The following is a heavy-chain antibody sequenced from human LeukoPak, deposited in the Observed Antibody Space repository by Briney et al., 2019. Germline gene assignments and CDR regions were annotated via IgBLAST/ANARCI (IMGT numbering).Heavy chain of an antibody. Sequence: SETLSLTCTVSGGSISSSSYSWSWIRQPPGKGLEWIGAIYYSGNTDYNPSLKSRVTISVDTSKNQFSLKLSSVTAADTAVYYCASPDYWGQGTLVTVSS. J-gene: IGHJ4*02. CDR2: IYYSGNT. V-gene: IGHV4-61*01. CDR1: GGSISSSSYS. CDR3: ASPDY.